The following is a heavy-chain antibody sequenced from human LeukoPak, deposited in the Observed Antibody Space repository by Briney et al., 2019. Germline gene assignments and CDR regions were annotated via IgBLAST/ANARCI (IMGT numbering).Heavy chain of an antibody. V-gene: IGHV3-33*06. Sequence: GGSLRLSCTTPGFTFSHYAMHWVRQAPGKGLEWVAVIWNDGSDKYYGDSVKGRFTISRDNSKKTVYLQLSSLRVEDTAVYYCAKDAERGFDFSNSLQSWGQGTLVTVSS. CDR2: IWNDGSDK. J-gene: IGHJ4*02. D-gene: IGHD4-11*01. CDR3: AKDAERGFDFSNSLQS. CDR1: GFTFSHYA.